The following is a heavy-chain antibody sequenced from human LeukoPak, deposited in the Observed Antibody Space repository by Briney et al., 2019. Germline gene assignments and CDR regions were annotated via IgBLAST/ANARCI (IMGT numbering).Heavy chain of an antibody. CDR1: GLTFSTYG. D-gene: IGHD2-8*01. J-gene: IGHJ4*02. CDR3: ARENGYCTNGVCYTWGYFDY. V-gene: IGHV3-30*02. Sequence: GGSLRLSCAASGLTFSTYGMHWVRQAPGKGLELVAFIRSDGSNKYYADSVKGRFTISRDNSKNTLYLQMNSLRAEDTAVYYCARENGYCTNGVCYTWGYFDYWGQGTLVTVSS. CDR2: IRSDGSNK.